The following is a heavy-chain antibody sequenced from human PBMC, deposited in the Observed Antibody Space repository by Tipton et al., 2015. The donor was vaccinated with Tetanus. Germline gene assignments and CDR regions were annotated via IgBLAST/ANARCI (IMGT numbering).Heavy chain of an antibody. V-gene: IGHV3-23*01. CDR3: ARARFRGHSYTYFDY. CDR2: INIYGDHT. J-gene: IGHJ4*02. D-gene: IGHD5-18*01. Sequence: GSLRLSCAASGFIFGNYAMSWVRQAPGKGLEWVSTINIYGDHTFYADSVRGRFTISRDNSRYTLFLQMESLRAEDTAVYYCARARFRGHSYTYFDYWGQGTLVTVYS. CDR1: GFIFGNYA.